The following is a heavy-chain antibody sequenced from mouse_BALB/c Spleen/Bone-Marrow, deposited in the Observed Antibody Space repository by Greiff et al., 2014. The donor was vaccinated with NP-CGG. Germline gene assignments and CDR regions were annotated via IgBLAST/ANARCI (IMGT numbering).Heavy chain of an antibody. CDR3: ARVRNWADY. V-gene: IGHV1-80*01. J-gene: IGHJ2*01. CDR1: GYAFSSYW. CDR2: IYPGDGDT. Sequence: VQLQESGAELARPGSSVKISCKASGYAFSSYWMNWVKQRPGQGLEWIGQIYPGDGDTNYNGKLKGKATLTADKSSSTAYMQLSSLTSEDSAVYFCARVRNWADYWGQGTTLTVSS. D-gene: IGHD4-1*01.